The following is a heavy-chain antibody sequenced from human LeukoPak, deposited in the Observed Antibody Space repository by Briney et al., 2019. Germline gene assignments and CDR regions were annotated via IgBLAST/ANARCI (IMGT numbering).Heavy chain of an antibody. D-gene: IGHD1-26*01. CDR1: GGSFSGYY. V-gene: IGHV4-34*01. CDR3: ARGHGRGYYYYMDV. CDR2: INHSGST. Sequence: RASETLSLTCAVYGGSFSGYYWSWIRQPPGKGLEWIGEINHSGSTNYNPSLKGRVTISVDTSKNQFSLKLSSVTAADTAVYYCARGHGRGYYYYMDVWGKGTTVTVSS. J-gene: IGHJ6*03.